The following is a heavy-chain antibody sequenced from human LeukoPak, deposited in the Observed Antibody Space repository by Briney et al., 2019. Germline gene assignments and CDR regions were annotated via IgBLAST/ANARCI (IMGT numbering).Heavy chain of an antibody. D-gene: IGHD3-10*01. V-gene: IGHV1-2*02. Sequence: ASVKVSCKASGFTFTAYYIHWVRQAPGQGLEWMGWINPKNGGTTYAQNFQGRVTMTRDTSISTAYMEISSLRSDDTAVHYCARGGSGSYSGWFDPWGQGTLVTVSS. CDR3: ARGGSGSYSGWFDP. CDR1: GFTFTAYY. J-gene: IGHJ5*02. CDR2: INPKNGGT.